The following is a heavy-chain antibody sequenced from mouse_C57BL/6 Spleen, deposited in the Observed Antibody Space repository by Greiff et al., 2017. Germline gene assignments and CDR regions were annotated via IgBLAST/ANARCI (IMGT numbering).Heavy chain of an antibody. CDR3: ARSNWDSWYFDV. V-gene: IGHV1-82*01. CDR2: IYPGDGDT. Sequence: VQLQQSGPELVKPGASVKISCKASGYAFSSSWMNWVKQRPGKGLEWIGRIYPGDGDTNYNGKFKGKATLTADKSSSTAYMQLSSLTSEDSAVYCCARSNWDSWYFDVWGTGTTVTVSS. CDR1: GYAFSSSW. D-gene: IGHD4-1*01. J-gene: IGHJ1*03.